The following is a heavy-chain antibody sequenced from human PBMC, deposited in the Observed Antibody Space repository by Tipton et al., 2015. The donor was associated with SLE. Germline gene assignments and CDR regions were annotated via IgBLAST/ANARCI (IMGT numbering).Heavy chain of an antibody. D-gene: IGHD1-26*01. CDR1: GGSFSGYY. V-gene: IGHV4-34*01. CDR2: INHSGST. Sequence: TLSLTCAVYGGSFSGYYWSWIRQPPGKGLVWIGEINHSGSTNYIPSLKSRVTISVDTSKNQFSLKLSSVTAADTAVYYCARGLRSGVVGATPGYWGQGTLVTVSS. CDR3: ARGLRSGVVGATPGY. J-gene: IGHJ4*02.